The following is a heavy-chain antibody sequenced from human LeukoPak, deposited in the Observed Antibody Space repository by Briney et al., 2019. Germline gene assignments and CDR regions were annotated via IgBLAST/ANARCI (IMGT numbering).Heavy chain of an antibody. CDR1: GGSMNSYY. CDR2: IYYLGST. D-gene: IGHD3-22*01. CDR3: AREAATSYYDSSGYHRQTEVFDV. Sequence: SETLSLTCTVSGGSMNSYYWSWVRQPPGKGLEWIAYIYYLGSTSYSPSLRGRGSISVDTSKNQFSLNLNSVTAADTALYYCAREAATSYYDSSGYHRQTEVFDVWGQGTMVTVSS. V-gene: IGHV4-59*01. J-gene: IGHJ3*01.